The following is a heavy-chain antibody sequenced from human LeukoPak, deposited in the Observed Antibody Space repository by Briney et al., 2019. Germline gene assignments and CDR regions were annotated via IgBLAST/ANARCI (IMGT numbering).Heavy chain of an antibody. D-gene: IGHD3-10*01. J-gene: IGHJ4*02. V-gene: IGHV3-48*04. CDR2: ISSSSSTI. CDR1: GFTFSSYS. CDR3: AREATLLWFGDPSMGFDY. Sequence: GGSLRLSCAASGFTFSSYSMNWVRQAPGKGLEWVSYISSSSSTIYYADSVKGRFTISRDNAKNSLYLQMNSLRAEDTAVYYCAREATLLWFGDPSMGFDYWGQGTLVTVSS.